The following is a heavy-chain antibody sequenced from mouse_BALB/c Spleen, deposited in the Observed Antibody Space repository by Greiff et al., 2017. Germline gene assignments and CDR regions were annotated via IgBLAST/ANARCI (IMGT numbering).Heavy chain of an antibody. V-gene: IGHV3-2*02. J-gene: IGHJ3*01. CDR2: ISYSGST. CDR3: ARALYDYDETY. D-gene: IGHD2-4*01. Sequence: EVKLVESGPGLVKPSQSLSLTCTVTGYSITSDYAWNWIRQFPGNKLEWMGYISYSGSTSYNPSLKSRISITRDTSKNQFFLQLNSVTTEDTATYYCARALYDYDETYWGQGTLVTVSA. CDR1: GYSITSDYA.